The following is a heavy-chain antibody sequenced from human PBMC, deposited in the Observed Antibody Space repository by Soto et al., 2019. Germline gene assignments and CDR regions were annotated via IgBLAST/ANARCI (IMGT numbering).Heavy chain of an antibody. CDR2: ISSSSSYI. CDR1: GFTFSSYS. V-gene: IGHV3-21*01. Sequence: GGSLRLSCAASGFTFSSYSMNWVRQAPGKGLEWVSSISSSSSYIYYADSVKGRFTISRDNAKNSLYLQMNSLRAEDTAVYYCARADSRSGVHAFNIWGQGTMVTVSS. J-gene: IGHJ3*02. D-gene: IGHD2-8*02. CDR3: ARADSRSGVHAFNI.